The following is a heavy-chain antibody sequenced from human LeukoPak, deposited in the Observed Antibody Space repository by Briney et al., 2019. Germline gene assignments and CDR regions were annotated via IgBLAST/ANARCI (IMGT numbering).Heavy chain of an antibody. J-gene: IGHJ4*02. D-gene: IGHD6-19*01. CDR2: ISWNSGSI. Sequence: PGGSLRLSCAASGFTFDDYAMHWVRQAPGKGLEWVSGISWNSGSIGYADSVKGRFTISRDNAKNSLYLQMNSLRAEDTALYYCAKGDRYSSGWYSNFDYWDQGTLVTVSS. CDR3: AKGDRYSSGWYSNFDY. V-gene: IGHV3-9*01. CDR1: GFTFDDYA.